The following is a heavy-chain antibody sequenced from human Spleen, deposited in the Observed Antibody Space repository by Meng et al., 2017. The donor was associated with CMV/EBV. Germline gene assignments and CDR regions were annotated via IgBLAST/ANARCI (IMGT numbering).Heavy chain of an antibody. D-gene: IGHD5-24*01. J-gene: IGHJ4*02. Sequence: GESLKISCAASGFTFNSYSMNWVRQAPGKGLEWVSSISSSSSYIYYADSVKGRFTISRDNAKNSLYLQMNSLRADDTAVYYCARERDGYNLWGQGTLVTVSS. CDR1: GFTFNSYS. V-gene: IGHV3-21*01. CDR2: ISSSSSYI. CDR3: ARERDGYNL.